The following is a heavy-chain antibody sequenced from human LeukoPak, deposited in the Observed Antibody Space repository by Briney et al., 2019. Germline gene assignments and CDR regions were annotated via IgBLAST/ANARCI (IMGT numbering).Heavy chain of an antibody. Sequence: SETLSLTCTVSGGSISSYYWSWIRQPAGKGLEWIGRIYTSGSTNYNPSLKSRVTMSVDTSKNQFSLKLSSVTAADTAVYYCVRDWDYYGSGSYRPFDYWGQGTLVTVSS. J-gene: IGHJ4*02. D-gene: IGHD3-10*01. CDR2: IYTSGST. CDR3: VRDWDYYGSGSYRPFDY. V-gene: IGHV4-4*07. CDR1: GGSISSYY.